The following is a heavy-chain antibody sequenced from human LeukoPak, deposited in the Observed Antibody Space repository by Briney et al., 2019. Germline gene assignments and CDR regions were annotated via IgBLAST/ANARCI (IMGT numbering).Heavy chain of an antibody. V-gene: IGHV4-34*01. CDR2: INHSGST. CDR1: GGSFSGYY. D-gene: IGHD5-12*01. CDR3: ARGRLRGYSGYDARTYYFDY. J-gene: IGHJ4*02. Sequence: SETLSLTCAVYGGSFSGYYWSWIRLPPGKGLEWIGEINHSGSTNYNPSLKSRVTISVDTSKNQFSLKLSSVTAADTAVYYCARGRLRGYSGYDARTYYFDYWGQGTLVTVSS.